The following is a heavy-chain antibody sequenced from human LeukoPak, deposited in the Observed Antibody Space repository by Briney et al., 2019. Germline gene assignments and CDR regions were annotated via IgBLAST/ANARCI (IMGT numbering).Heavy chain of an antibody. D-gene: IGHD1-14*01. CDR1: GGSISSGGYY. CDR2: IYYSGST. CDR3: ARYNPPWYFDL. Sequence: SETLFLTCTVSGGSISSGGYYWSWIRQHPGKGLEWIGYIYYSGSTYYNPSLKSRVTISVDTSKNQFSLKLSSVTAADTAVYYCARYNPPWYFDLWGRGTLVTVSS. V-gene: IGHV4-31*03. J-gene: IGHJ2*01.